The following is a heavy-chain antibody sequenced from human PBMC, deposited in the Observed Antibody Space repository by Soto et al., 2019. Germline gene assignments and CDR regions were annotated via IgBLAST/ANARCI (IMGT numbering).Heavy chain of an antibody. CDR1: GGTFSSYA. J-gene: IGHJ4*02. CDR2: IIPIFGTA. D-gene: IGHD3-3*01. CDR3: ARGPAPTLRSGYPFDY. Sequence: AASVKVSCKASGGTFSSYAISWVRQAPGQGLEWMGGIIPIFGTANYAQKFQGRVTITADESTSTAYMELSSLRSEDTAVYYCARGPAPTLRSGYPFDYWGQGTLVTVSS. V-gene: IGHV1-69*13.